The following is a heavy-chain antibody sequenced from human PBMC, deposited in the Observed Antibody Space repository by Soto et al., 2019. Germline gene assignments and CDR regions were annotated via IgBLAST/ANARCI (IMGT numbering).Heavy chain of an antibody. Sequence: SQTLSLTCAISGDSVSSYSVVWNWIRQSPSGGLEWLGRTYYRSKWYSEYAISVQSRITVNADTSKNQVSLQLDSVTPDDTAVYYCARLIGHSWLDYWGQGTLIPVAS. CDR1: GDSVSSYSVV. V-gene: IGHV6-1*01. J-gene: IGHJ4*02. CDR3: ARLIGHSWLDY. D-gene: IGHD6-13*01. CDR2: TYYRSKWYS.